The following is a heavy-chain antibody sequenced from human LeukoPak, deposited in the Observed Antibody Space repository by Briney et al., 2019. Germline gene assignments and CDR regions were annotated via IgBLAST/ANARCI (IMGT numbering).Heavy chain of an antibody. CDR1: GFTFSSYS. D-gene: IGHD3-3*01. CDR3: ARDPAAPLRFLEWLSYIDY. Sequence: GGSLRLSCAASGFTFSSYSMNWVRQAPGKGLEWDSSISSSSSYIYYADSVKGRFTISRDNAKNSLYLKMNSLRAEDTAVYYCARDPAAPLRFLEWLSYIDYWGQGTLVTVSS. J-gene: IGHJ4*02. V-gene: IGHV3-21*01. CDR2: ISSSSSYI.